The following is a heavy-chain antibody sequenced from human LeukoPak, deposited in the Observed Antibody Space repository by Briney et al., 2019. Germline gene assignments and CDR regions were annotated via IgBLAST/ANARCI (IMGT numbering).Heavy chain of an antibody. J-gene: IGHJ4*02. Sequence: ASVKVSCKASGYTFTSYYMHWVRQAPGQGLEWMGIINPSGGSTSYAQKFQGRVTMTRDTSTSTVYMELSSLRSEDTAVYYCARDHGGVVISPLFDYWGQRTLVTVSS. V-gene: IGHV1-46*01. CDR2: INPSGGST. D-gene: IGHD3-3*01. CDR3: ARDHGGVVISPLFDY. CDR1: GYTFTSYY.